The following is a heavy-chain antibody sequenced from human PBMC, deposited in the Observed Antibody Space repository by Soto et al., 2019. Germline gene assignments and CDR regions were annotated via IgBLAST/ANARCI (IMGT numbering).Heavy chain of an antibody. Sequence: QVQLVESAGGVVQPGRSLRLSCAASGFTFSTYGIQWVRQAPGKGLEWVAVVSYDGSYKKYADSVKGRFTISRDNTKNTLELQVNSLRAEATAVYYWAKVSSNYDYYYYYGMDVWGQGTTVIVSS. V-gene: IGHV3-30*18. CDR2: VSYDGSYK. CDR1: GFTFSTYG. CDR3: AKVSSNYDYYYYYGMDV. J-gene: IGHJ6*02. D-gene: IGHD6-13*01.